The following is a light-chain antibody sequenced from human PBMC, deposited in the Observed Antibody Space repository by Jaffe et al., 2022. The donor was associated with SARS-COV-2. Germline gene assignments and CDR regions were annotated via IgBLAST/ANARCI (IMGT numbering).Light chain of an antibody. CDR3: QQYKHYSGFT. Sequence: DIQMTQSPSTLSASVGDRVTITCRASQTIDNWLAWYQQKPGKAPNLLIYKASTLETGVPSRFSGSGSETEFTLTISSLQPDDFATYYCQQYKHYSGFTFGPGTKVDVK. V-gene: IGKV1-5*03. CDR1: QTIDNW. CDR2: KAS. J-gene: IGKJ3*01.